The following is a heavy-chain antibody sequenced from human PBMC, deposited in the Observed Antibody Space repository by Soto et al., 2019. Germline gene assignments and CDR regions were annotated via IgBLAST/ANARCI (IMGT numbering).Heavy chain of an antibody. CDR2: ISGSGGST. CDR3: AKVRWRELKSLAFDI. V-gene: IGHV3-23*01. J-gene: IGHJ3*02. Sequence: EVQLLESGGGLVQPGGSLRLSCAASGFTFSSYAMSWVRQAPGKGLEWVSAISGSGGSTYYADSVKGRFTISRDNSKKTLYRKMNSLRAEDPAVYYCAKVRWRELKSLAFDIWGQGTMVTVSS. CDR1: GFTFSSYA. D-gene: IGHD1-26*01.